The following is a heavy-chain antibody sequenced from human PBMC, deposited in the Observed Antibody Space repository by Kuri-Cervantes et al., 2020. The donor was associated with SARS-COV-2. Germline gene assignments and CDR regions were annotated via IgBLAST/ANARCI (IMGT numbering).Heavy chain of an antibody. J-gene: IGHJ6*02. CDR1: GFTFSNAW. CDR2: IRSKANSYAT. V-gene: IGHV3-73*01. D-gene: IGHD1-26*01. Sequence: GESLKISCAASGFTFSNAWMSWVRQAPGKGLEWVGRIRSKANSYATAYAASVKGRFTISRDDSKNTAYLQMNSLKTEDTAVYYCTRVRGSYYGDYYYGMDVWGQGTTVTVSS. CDR3: TRVRGSYYGDYYYGMDV.